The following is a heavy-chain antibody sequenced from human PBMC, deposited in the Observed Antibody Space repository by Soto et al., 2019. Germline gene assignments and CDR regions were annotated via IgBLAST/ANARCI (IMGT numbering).Heavy chain of an antibody. CDR1: GFTFSSYW. V-gene: IGHV3-74*01. D-gene: IGHD3-9*01. CDR2: INSDGSST. J-gene: IGHJ6*02. Sequence: LRLSCAASGFTFSSYWMHWVRQAPGKGLVWVSRINSDGSSTSYADSVKGRFTISRDNAKNTLYLQMNSLRAEDTAVYYCARDWVNFDWLPQPTYYYYGMDVWGQGTTVTVSS. CDR3: ARDWVNFDWLPQPTYYYYGMDV.